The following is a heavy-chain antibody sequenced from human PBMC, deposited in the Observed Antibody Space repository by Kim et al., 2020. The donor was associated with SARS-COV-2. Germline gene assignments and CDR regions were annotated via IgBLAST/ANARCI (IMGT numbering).Heavy chain of an antibody. CDR1: GFTFEKYG. D-gene: IGHD5-12*01. CDR2: IWYDETNE. J-gene: IGHJ4*02. Sequence: GGSLRLSCAASGFTFEKYGMHWVRQAPGKGLEWVAVIWYDETNEEYAASVRGRFTISRDNSRSTLYLQMNSLTVDDTAIYYCARVDSGSDNSFFDYLGQG. CDR3: ARVDSGSDNSFFDY. V-gene: IGHV3-33*01.